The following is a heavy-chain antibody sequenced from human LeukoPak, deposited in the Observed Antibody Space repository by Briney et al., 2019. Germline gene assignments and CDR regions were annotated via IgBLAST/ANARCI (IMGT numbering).Heavy chain of an antibody. D-gene: IGHD6-13*01. Sequence: PGGSLRLSCAASGFTFSSYSMNWVRQAPGKGLEWVSGISGSGGSTYYADSVKGRFTISRDNSKNTLYLQMNSLRAEDTAVYYCAKDPIAAAGRNWFDPWGQGTLVTVSS. CDR2: ISGSGGST. CDR3: AKDPIAAAGRNWFDP. V-gene: IGHV3-23*01. CDR1: GFTFSSYS. J-gene: IGHJ5*02.